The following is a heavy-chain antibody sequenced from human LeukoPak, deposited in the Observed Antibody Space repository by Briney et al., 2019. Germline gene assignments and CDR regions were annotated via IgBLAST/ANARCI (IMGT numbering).Heavy chain of an antibody. CDR1: GGSISSYY. CDR2: IYTTGST. Sequence: SETLSLTCTVSGGSISSYYWSWIRQPPGKGLEWIGYIYTTGSTNYNPSLQSRVAISIDTSKNQFSLTLNSVTAADAAVYYCASAGNPHYFDFWGQGPLVTVSS. V-gene: IGHV4-4*09. J-gene: IGHJ4*02. CDR3: ASAGNPHYFDF.